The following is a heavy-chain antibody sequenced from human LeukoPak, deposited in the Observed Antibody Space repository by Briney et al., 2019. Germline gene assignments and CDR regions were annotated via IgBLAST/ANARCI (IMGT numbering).Heavy chain of an antibody. CDR2: IYYSGST. CDR1: GGSISSYY. J-gene: IGHJ6*03. CDR3: ARAVVYSSSWYFQKDYYYYMDV. V-gene: IGHV4-59*01. D-gene: IGHD6-13*01. Sequence: SETLSLTCTVSGGSISSYYWSWIRQPPGKGLEWIGYIYYSGSTNYNPSLKSRVTISVDTSKNQFSLKLSSVTAADTAVYYCARAVVYSSSWYFQKDYYYYMDVWGKGTTVTVSS.